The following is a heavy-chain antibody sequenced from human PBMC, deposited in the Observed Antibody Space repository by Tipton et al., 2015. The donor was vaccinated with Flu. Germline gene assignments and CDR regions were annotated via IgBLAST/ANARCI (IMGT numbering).Heavy chain of an antibody. D-gene: IGHD3-10*01. V-gene: IGHV4-4*07. J-gene: IGHJ4*02. CDR3: ARGSGSATGLTFFL. CDR1: GGSMSDFF. Sequence: TLSLTCTVSGGSMSDFFWTWIRQPAGKGLEWIGRKYASGGTMYNASPKSRVTMSIDTSKNEFSLKLTSVTAADTAVYYCARGSGSATGLTFFLWGQGTLVTVSS. CDR2: KYASGGT.